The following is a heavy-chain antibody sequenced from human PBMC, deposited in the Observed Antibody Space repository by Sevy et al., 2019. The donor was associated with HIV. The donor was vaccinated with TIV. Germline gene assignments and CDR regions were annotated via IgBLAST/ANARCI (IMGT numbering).Heavy chain of an antibody. J-gene: IGHJ4*02. V-gene: IGHV3-53*01. CDR3: AGTDSSGYQAPFDY. D-gene: IGHD3-22*01. CDR1: GFTVSGNY. CDR2: IYSGSVT. Sequence: GGSLRLSCAASGFTVSGNYMSWIRQAPGKGLEWVSIIYSGSVTYYAESVKGRFTISRDNSKNTLFLQMNRLTADDTAVDYCAGTDSSGYQAPFDYWGRGTLVTVSS.